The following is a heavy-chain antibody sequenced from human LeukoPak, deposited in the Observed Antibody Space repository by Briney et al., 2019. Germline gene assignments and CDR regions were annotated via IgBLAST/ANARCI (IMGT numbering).Heavy chain of an antibody. Sequence: GGSLRLSCVASGFTFSNYGMHWVRQAPGKGLVWVSRIASDGSSTTYADSVKGRFSISRDNAKNTLYLQMNSLRVEDTAVYYCARGRPHGNDYWGQGTLVTVSS. D-gene: IGHD4-23*01. V-gene: IGHV3-74*01. CDR3: ARGRPHGNDY. CDR1: GFTFSNYG. J-gene: IGHJ4*02. CDR2: IASDGSST.